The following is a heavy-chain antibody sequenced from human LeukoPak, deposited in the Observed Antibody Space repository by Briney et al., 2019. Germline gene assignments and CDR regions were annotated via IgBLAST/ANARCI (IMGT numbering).Heavy chain of an antibody. CDR2: IYPDDSDT. V-gene: IGHV5-51*01. CDR1: GYSFTSYW. Sequence: GESLKISCQGSGYSFTSYWIGWVRQMPGKGLEWVWIIYPDDSDTKYSPSFQGQVTISADKSISTAYLQWSSLKASDTAMYYCARHGRYSSGSRWFGPWGQGTLVTVSS. CDR3: ARHGRYSSGSRWFGP. J-gene: IGHJ5*02. D-gene: IGHD3-22*01.